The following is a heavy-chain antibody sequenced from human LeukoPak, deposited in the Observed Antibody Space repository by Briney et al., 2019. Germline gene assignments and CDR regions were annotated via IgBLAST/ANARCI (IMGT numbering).Heavy chain of an antibody. D-gene: IGHD6-19*01. CDR3: ARVRAVAGTEVLYYFDY. Sequence: PGGSLRLSCAAYGFTFSSYWMHWVRQAPGKGLVWVSRISSDESRTNYADSVKGRFTISRDNAKNTVYLQMNSLRAEDTAVYYCARVRAVAGTEVLYYFDYWGQGTLVTVSS. V-gene: IGHV3-74*01. CDR2: ISSDESRT. CDR1: GFTFSSYW. J-gene: IGHJ4*02.